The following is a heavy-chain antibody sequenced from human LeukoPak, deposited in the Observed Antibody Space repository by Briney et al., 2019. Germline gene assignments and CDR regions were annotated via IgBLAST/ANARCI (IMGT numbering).Heavy chain of an antibody. D-gene: IGHD3-3*01. CDR2: INPSGGST. CDR3: ARGGAPAILGAYNWFDP. CDR1: GYTFTSYY. J-gene: IGHJ5*02. V-gene: IGHV1-46*01. Sequence: ASVKVSCKASGYTFTSYYMHWVRQAPGQGLEWMGIINPSGGSTSYAQKFQGRVTMTRDTSTSTVYMELSSLRSEDTAVYYCARGGAPAILGAYNWFDPWGQGTLVTVSS.